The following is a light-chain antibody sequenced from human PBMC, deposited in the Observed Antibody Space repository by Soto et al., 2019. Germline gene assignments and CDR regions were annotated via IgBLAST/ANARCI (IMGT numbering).Light chain of an antibody. CDR3: QQYSHYSRT. J-gene: IGKJ1*01. CDR1: QSVDHW. V-gene: IGKV1-5*01. CDR2: RTS. Sequence: DIQLTQSPSTLSASIGDRVTITCRASQSVDHWLAWYQQKPGEAPKLLISRTSTLQSGVPSRFSGSGSGTEFTLTISVLQPDDFATYYCQQYSHYSRTFGQGTKVEI.